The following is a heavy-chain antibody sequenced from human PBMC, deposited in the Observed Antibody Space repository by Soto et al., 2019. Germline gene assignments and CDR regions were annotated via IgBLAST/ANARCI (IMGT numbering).Heavy chain of an antibody. CDR2: IKNSGSTT. Sequence: GGSLRLSCSASGFTFSSYGMHWVRQAPGKGLEYVSAIKNSGSTTNYADSVKGRFTISRDNSKNMLYLQMSSLTSEDTAVYYCAVVAGGYWFDCWGQGTLVTVSS. J-gene: IGHJ4*02. V-gene: IGHV3-64D*06. CDR1: GFTFSSYG. CDR3: AVVAGGYWFDC. D-gene: IGHD6-19*01.